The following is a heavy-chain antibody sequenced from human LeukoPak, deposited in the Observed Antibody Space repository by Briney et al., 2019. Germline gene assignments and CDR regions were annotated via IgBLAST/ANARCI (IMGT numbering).Heavy chain of an antibody. D-gene: IGHD5-12*01. CDR2: ISAGGTE. J-gene: IGHJ4*01. Sequence: PGGSLRLSCAVSGLTFNDAWVSWVRQAPGKGLEWVARISAGGTENYATPVKARFTVSRDNSKSTVYLQTNSLSTEDTAVYYCTTAATSNWLPYFDYWGQGTVVTVSS. CDR3: TTAATSNWLPYFDY. CDR1: GLTFNDAW. V-gene: IGHV3-15*01.